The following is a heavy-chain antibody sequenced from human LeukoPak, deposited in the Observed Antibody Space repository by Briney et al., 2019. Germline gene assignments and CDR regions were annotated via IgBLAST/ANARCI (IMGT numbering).Heavy chain of an antibody. Sequence: KPSETLSLTCTVSGGSISSYHWSWIRQPPGKGLEWIGYIYYSESTNYNPSLKSRVTISVDTSKNQFSLKLSSVTAADTAVYYCAREHSPDSVRAFDIWGQGTMVTVSS. CDR1: GGSISSYH. V-gene: IGHV4-59*01. J-gene: IGHJ3*02. CDR2: IYYSEST. CDR3: AREHSPDSVRAFDI. D-gene: IGHD1-26*01.